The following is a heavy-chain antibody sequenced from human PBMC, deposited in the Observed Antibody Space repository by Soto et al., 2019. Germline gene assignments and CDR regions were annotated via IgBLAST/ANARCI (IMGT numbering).Heavy chain of an antibody. Sequence: ASVKVSCKASGYTFTSYGISWVRQAPGQGLEWMGWISAYNGNTNYAQKLQGRVTMTTDTSTSTAYMELRSLRSDDTAVYYCARNPQYYDSSGYSLHYWGQGTLVTVS. V-gene: IGHV1-18*04. D-gene: IGHD3-22*01. CDR2: ISAYNGNT. J-gene: IGHJ4*02. CDR3: ARNPQYYDSSGYSLHY. CDR1: GYTFTSYG.